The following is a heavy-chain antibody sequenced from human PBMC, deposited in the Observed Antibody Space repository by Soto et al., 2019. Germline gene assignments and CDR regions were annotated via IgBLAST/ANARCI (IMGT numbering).Heavy chain of an antibody. Sequence: PSETLSLTCTVSGGSISSGGYYWSWIRQHPGKGLEWIGYIYYSGSTYYNPSLKSRVTISVDTSKNQFSLKLSSVTAADTAVYYCASERVGYYYDSSGGMDVWGQGTTVTVSS. D-gene: IGHD3-22*01. CDR1: GGSISSGGYY. CDR3: ASERVGYYYDSSGGMDV. CDR2: IYYSGST. V-gene: IGHV4-31*03. J-gene: IGHJ6*02.